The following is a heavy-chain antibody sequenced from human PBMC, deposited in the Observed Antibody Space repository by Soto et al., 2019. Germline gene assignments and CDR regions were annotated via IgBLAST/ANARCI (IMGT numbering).Heavy chain of an antibody. CDR2: INHSGST. V-gene: IGHV4-34*01. J-gene: IGHJ6*03. D-gene: IGHD5-12*01. CDR1: GGSFSGYY. Sequence: SETLSLTCAVYGGSFSGYYWSWIRQPPGKGLEWIGEINHSGSTNYNPSLKSRVTISVDTSKNQFSLKLSSVTAADTAVYYCAYIVATIYYYMDVWGKGTTVTVSS. CDR3: AYIVATIYYYMDV.